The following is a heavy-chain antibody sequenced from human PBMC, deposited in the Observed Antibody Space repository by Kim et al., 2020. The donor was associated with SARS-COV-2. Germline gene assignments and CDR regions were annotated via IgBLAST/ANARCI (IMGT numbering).Heavy chain of an antibody. CDR1: GGSFSGYY. V-gene: IGHV4-34*01. D-gene: IGHD1-1*01. J-gene: IGHJ4*02. CDR2: INHSGST. Sequence: SETLSLTCAVYGGSFSGYYWSWIRQPPGKGLEWIGEINHSGSTNYNPSLKSRVTISVDTSKNQFSLKLSSVTAADTAVYYCARGSGRWNRAHIYWGQGTLVTVSS. CDR3: ARGSGRWNRAHIY.